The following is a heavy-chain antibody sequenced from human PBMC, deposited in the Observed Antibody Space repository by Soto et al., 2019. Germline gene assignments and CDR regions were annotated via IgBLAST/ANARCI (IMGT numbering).Heavy chain of an antibody. V-gene: IGHV4-34*01. Sequence: ETLSLTCAVSGGSFSGFFWGWIRQPPGKGLEWIGEVNHGGSTNYNPSLKSRVTISSDTSKNHFSLTLRSVTAADTAVYYCARAAVAAGGPFDKWGQGALVTVSS. CDR2: VNHGGST. CDR3: ARAAVAAGGPFDK. D-gene: IGHD2-15*01. CDR1: GGSFSGFF. J-gene: IGHJ4*02.